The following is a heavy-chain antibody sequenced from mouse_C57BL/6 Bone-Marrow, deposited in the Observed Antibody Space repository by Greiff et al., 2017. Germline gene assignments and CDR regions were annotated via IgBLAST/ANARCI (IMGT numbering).Heavy chain of an antibody. CDR2: IYPGDGDT. J-gene: IGHJ3*01. Sequence: VQLQQSGPELVKPGASVKISCKASGYAFSSSWMNWVKQRPGKGLEWIGRIYPGDGDTNYNGKFKGKATLTADKSSSTAYMQLSSLTSEDSAVYFCARERFGFAYWGPGTLVTVSA. CDR1: GYAFSSSW. V-gene: IGHV1-82*01. CDR3: ARERFGFAY.